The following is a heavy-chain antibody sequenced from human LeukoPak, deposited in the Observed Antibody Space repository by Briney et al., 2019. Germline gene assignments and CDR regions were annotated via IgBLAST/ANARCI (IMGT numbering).Heavy chain of an antibody. Sequence: GGSLSLSCAASGFTFSDYYMSWIRQAPGKGLEGVSYISSSGSTIYYADSVKGRFTISRDNAKNSLYLQMNSLRAEDTAVYYCARDRRWLQPGGFDYWGQGTLVTVSS. D-gene: IGHD5-24*01. CDR1: GFTFSDYY. CDR2: ISSSGSTI. V-gene: IGHV3-11*01. CDR3: ARDRRWLQPGGFDY. J-gene: IGHJ4*02.